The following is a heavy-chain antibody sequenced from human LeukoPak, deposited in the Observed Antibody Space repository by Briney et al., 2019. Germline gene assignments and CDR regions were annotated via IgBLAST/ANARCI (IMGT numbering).Heavy chain of an antibody. V-gene: IGHV1-69*05. Sequence: SVKVSCKASGGTFSSYAISWVRQAPGQGLEWMGGIIPIFGTANYAQKFQGRVTITTDESTSTAYMELSSLRSEDTAVYYCARSDYYDSSGYLGFFDYWSQGTLVTVSS. J-gene: IGHJ4*02. CDR2: IIPIFGTA. CDR1: GGTFSSYA. CDR3: ARSDYYDSSGYLGFFDY. D-gene: IGHD3-22*01.